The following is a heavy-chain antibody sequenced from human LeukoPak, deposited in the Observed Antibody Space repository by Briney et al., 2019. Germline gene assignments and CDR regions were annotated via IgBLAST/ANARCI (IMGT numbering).Heavy chain of an antibody. CDR3: AKWGYCSSTSCYPYYYYMDV. CDR2: VSGSGGST. J-gene: IGHJ6*03. CDR1: GFTFSSYA. D-gene: IGHD2-2*01. V-gene: IGHV3-23*01. Sequence: GGSLRLSCAASGFTFSSYAMSWVRQAPGKELEWVSAVSGSGGSTYYADSVKGRFTISRDNSKNTLYLQMNSLRAEDTAVYYCAKWGYCSSTSCYPYYYYMDVWGKGTTVTVSS.